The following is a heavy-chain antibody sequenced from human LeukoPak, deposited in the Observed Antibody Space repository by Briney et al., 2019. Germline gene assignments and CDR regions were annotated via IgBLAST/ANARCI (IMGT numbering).Heavy chain of an antibody. J-gene: IGHJ4*02. V-gene: IGHV3-53*01. D-gene: IGHD3-10*01. CDR1: RFNVSSDY. CDR2: LYTGGTT. CDR3: ARVKGETPAFDF. Sequence: GGSLRLSCAVSRFNVSSDYMTWVRQAPGKGLQWVSVLYTGGTTYYANSVKGRFTISRDNSKNTLYLQVNSLRAEDTAIYYCARVKGETPAFDFWGQGTLVTVSS.